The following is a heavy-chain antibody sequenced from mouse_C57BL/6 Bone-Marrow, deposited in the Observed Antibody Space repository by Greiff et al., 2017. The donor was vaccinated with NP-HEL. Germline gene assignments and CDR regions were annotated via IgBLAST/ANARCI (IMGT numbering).Heavy chain of an antibody. V-gene: IGHV1-76*01. CDR2: IYPGSGDT. CDR1: GYTFTDYY. CDR3: ARGGY. Sequence: VQLQQSGAELVRPGASVKLSCKASGYTFTDYYINWVKQRPGQGLEWIARIYPGSGDTYYNEKFKGKATLTAEKSSSTAYMQLSSLTSEDSAVYFCARGGYWGQGTTLTVSS. J-gene: IGHJ2*01.